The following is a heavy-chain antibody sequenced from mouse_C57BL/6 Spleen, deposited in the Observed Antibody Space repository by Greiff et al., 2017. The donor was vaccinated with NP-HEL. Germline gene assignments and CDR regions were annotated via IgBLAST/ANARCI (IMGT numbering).Heavy chain of an antibody. J-gene: IGHJ2*01. V-gene: IGHV5-9*01. D-gene: IGHD1-1*01. CDR2: ISGGGGNT. CDR3: ARQSPITTVGDFDY. CDR1: GFTFSSYT. Sequence: EVKLVESGGGLVKPGGSLKLSCAASGFTFSSYTMSWVRQTPEKRLEWVATISGGGGNTYYPDSVKGRITISRDNAKNTLYLQMSSLRSEDTALYYCARQSPITTVGDFDYWGQGTTLTVSS.